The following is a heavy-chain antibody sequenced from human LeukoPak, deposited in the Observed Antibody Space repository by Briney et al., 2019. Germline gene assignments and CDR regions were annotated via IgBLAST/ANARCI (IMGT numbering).Heavy chain of an antibody. CDR1: GFTFRSYW. V-gene: IGHV3-7*01. Sequence: PGGALRLSCAASGFTFRSYWMSWVRQAPGKGLEWVANIKQDGSEKYYVDSVKGRFTISRDNAKNSLYLQMNSLRAEDTGVYYCASDIVATIHDYWGQGTLVTVSS. CDR2: IKQDGSEK. J-gene: IGHJ4*02. D-gene: IGHD5-12*01. CDR3: ASDIVATIHDY.